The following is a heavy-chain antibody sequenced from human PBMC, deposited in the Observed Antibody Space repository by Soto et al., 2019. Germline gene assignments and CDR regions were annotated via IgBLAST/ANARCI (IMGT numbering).Heavy chain of an antibody. Sequence: EVQLLESGGGLVQPGGSLRLSCAASRFTFSSYTMSWVRQAPGMGLEWVSGISGSGGSTYYAYFVKGRFTISRDNSKNTLYLQMNSLRAEDTAVYYCAKDRGYSYGYAAFDMWGQGTMVTVSS. CDR3: AKDRGYSYGYAAFDM. D-gene: IGHD5-18*01. J-gene: IGHJ3*02. CDR2: ISGSGGST. V-gene: IGHV3-23*01. CDR1: RFTFSSYT.